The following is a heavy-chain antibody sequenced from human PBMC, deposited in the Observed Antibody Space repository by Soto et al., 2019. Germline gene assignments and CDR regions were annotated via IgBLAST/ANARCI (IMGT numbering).Heavy chain of an antibody. Sequence: QVPLVQSGAEVKKPGASVKISCKASGYTFTRYTMNWVRQAPGQRLEWMGWINPDNGNTKSSQKFQDRVIITRDTSAGTAYMDLSSLRSEDTVVYYCARGIATGQLDPWGQGTLVTVSS. CDR1: GYTFTRYT. V-gene: IGHV1-3*01. CDR2: INPDNGNT. CDR3: ARGIATGQLDP. D-gene: IGHD2-15*01. J-gene: IGHJ5*02.